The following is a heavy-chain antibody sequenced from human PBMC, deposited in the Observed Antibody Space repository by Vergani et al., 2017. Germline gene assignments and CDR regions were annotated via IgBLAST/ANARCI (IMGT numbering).Heavy chain of an antibody. CDR1: GGSISSSSYY. Sequence: QLQLQESGPGLVKPSETLSLTCTVSGGSISSSSYYWGWIRQPPGKGLEWIGSIYYSGSTYYNPSLKSRVTISVDTSKNQFSLKLSSVTAADTAVYYCARGLRLYYYESSGYYPDTYFDYWGQGTLVTVSS. CDR2: IYYSGST. CDR3: ARGLRLYYYESSGYYPDTYFDY. J-gene: IGHJ4*02. D-gene: IGHD3-22*01. V-gene: IGHV4-39*01.